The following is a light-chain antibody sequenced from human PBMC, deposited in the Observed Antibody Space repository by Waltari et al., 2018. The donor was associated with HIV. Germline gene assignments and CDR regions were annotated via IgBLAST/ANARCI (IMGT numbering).Light chain of an antibody. CDR1: SSNIGSNT. V-gene: IGLV1-44*01. Sequence: QSVLTQPPSASGTPGQRVTISCSGSSSNIGSNTVNWYQQLPVTATKLLIYSNNKLPSGVPERFSGSKSGTSASLAISGLQSEDEADYYCAAWDDSLNGPVFAGGTKLTVL. CDR3: AAWDDSLNGPV. CDR2: SNN. J-gene: IGLJ3*02.